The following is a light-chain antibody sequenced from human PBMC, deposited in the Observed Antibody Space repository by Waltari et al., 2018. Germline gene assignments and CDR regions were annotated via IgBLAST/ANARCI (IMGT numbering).Light chain of an antibody. CDR1: SSNVGTYKY. J-gene: IGLJ1*01. V-gene: IGLV2-11*03. Sequence: SLPVSLGERATINCKSSSNVGTYKYVSWYQQHPGKAPRLIIYDVYKRPSGVPDRFSGSKSGNTASLTISGLQAEDEADYYCCSYAGSYTYVFGSVTEVTVL. CDR3: CSYAGSYTYV. CDR2: DVY.